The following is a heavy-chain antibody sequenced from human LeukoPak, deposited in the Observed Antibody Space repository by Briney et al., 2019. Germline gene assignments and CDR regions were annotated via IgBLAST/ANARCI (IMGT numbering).Heavy chain of an antibody. Sequence: ASETLSLTCAVYGGSFSGYYWSWIRQPPGKGLEWIGYIYYSGSTNYNPSLKSRVTISVDTSKNQFSLKLSSVTAADTAVYYCARLIPGYFDLWGRGTLVTVSS. CDR2: IYYSGST. CDR1: GGSFSGYY. D-gene: IGHD3-16*02. CDR3: ARLIPGYFDL. J-gene: IGHJ2*01. V-gene: IGHV4-59*08.